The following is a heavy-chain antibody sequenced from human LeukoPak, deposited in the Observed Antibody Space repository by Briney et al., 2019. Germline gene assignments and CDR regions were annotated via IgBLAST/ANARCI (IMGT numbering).Heavy chain of an antibody. V-gene: IGHV4-61*02. CDR1: GDSINSGPYY. CDR3: ARDLGDSSGYYRYYYYYYYMDV. D-gene: IGHD3-22*01. Sequence: PSQTLSLTCTVSGDSINSGPYYWSWIRQPAGKGLEWIGRIYTSGSTNYNPSLKSRVTMSVDTSKNQFSLKLSSVTAADTAVYYCARDLGDSSGYYRYYYYYYYMDVWGKGTTVTVSS. J-gene: IGHJ6*03. CDR2: IYTSGST.